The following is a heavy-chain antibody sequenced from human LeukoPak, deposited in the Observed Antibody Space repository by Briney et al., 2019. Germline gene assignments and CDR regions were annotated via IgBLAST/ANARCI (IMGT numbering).Heavy chain of an antibody. Sequence: SETLSLTCTVSGYSISSGYYWGWIRQPPGKGLEWIGSIYHSGSSYYNPSLNSRVTISVDTSKNQFSLKLSSVTAADTAVYYCATNHYYDSSGYQRSYDYWGQGTLVTVSS. V-gene: IGHV4-38-2*02. J-gene: IGHJ4*02. CDR3: ATNHYYDSSGYQRSYDY. D-gene: IGHD3-22*01. CDR1: GYSISSGYY. CDR2: IYHSGSS.